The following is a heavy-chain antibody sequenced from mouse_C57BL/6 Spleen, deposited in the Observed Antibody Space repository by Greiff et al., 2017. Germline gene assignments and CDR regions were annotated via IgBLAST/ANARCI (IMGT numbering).Heavy chain of an antibody. V-gene: IGHV1-59*01. CDR2: IDPSDSYT. CDR1: GYTFTSYW. J-gene: IGHJ3*01. D-gene: IGHD2-4*01. Sequence: VQLQQPGAELVRPGTSVKLSCKASGYTFTSYWMHWVKQRPGQGLEWIGVIDPSDSYTNYNQKLKGKATLTVDTSSSTAYMQLSSLTSEDSAVYYCAREDYDYDVPYWGQGTLVTVSA. CDR3: AREDYDYDVPY.